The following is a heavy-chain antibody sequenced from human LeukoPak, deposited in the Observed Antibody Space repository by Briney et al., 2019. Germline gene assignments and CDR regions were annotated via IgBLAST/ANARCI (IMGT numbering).Heavy chain of an antibody. D-gene: IGHD2-15*01. Sequence: SGPTLVHPTQPLTLTCTFSGFSLSTRGGAVGWIRQPPGKALEWLTIIFWDGDKRDSPSLKSRLTITKDTSKNQVVLTMTNVDPVDTATYYCVHSQKYDISCSGGRCYHFDYWGQGTLVTVSS. V-gene: IGHV2-5*02. J-gene: IGHJ4*02. CDR1: GFSLSTRGGA. CDR2: IFWDGDK. CDR3: VHSQKYDISCSGGRCYHFDY.